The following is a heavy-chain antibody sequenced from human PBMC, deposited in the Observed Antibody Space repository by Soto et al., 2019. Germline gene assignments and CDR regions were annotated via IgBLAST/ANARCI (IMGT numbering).Heavy chain of an antibody. D-gene: IGHD3-22*01. Sequence: SETLSLTCAFYVGSFSGYYWSWIRQPPGKGLEWIGEINHSGSTNYNPSLESRVTISVDTSKNQFSLKLSSVTAADTAVYYCARGPLLDGYYDSSGYRFDPWGQGTLVTVSS. CDR2: INHSGST. J-gene: IGHJ5*02. CDR1: VGSFSGYY. CDR3: ARGPLLDGYYDSSGYRFDP. V-gene: IGHV4-34*01.